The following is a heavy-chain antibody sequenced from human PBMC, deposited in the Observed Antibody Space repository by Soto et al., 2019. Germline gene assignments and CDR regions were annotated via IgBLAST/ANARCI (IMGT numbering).Heavy chain of an antibody. CDR1: GFALSRYT. D-gene: IGHD2-15*01. Sequence: PGGSLRLCCGVSGFALSRYTMHWVRQAPGKGLEWVALISSDGSAKNYADSVKGRFTISRDDSLYLQMTSLRGEDTAVYYCARDGYCSGGSCLDSMDVWGQGTTVTVSS. CDR2: ISSDGSAK. V-gene: IGHV3-30-3*01. CDR3: ARDGYCSGGSCLDSMDV. J-gene: IGHJ6*02.